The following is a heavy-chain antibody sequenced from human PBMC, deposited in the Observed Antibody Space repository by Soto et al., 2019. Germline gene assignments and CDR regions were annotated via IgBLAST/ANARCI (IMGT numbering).Heavy chain of an antibody. CDR3: ATDDMNRGRFDY. J-gene: IGHJ4*01. CDR1: GHTSTHNG. CDR2: ININRGDV. V-gene: IGHV1-18*01. Sequence: ASVKVSCKASGHTSTHNGISWVRRAPGQGLEWMGWININRGDVNHAPKFQGRVTLTTDTSTTTAYMELRSLRLDDTAVYFCATDDMNRGRFDYWGPGTLVTVSS.